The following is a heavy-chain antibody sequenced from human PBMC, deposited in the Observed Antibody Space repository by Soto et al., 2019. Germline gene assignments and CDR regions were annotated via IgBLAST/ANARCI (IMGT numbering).Heavy chain of an antibody. J-gene: IGHJ6*02. V-gene: IGHV4-61*01. Sequence: SETLSLTCTVSGGSVSTGMQYWGWVRQPPGKALEFIGYMYKTGETLFNSSLKSRVTLSMETSKNQFSLTLSSVTAADTAVYFCMKAHESGDFLGMSVWGPGTTVTSP. D-gene: IGHD3-10*01. CDR2: MYKTGET. CDR3: MKAHESGDFLGMSV. CDR1: GGSVSTGMQY.